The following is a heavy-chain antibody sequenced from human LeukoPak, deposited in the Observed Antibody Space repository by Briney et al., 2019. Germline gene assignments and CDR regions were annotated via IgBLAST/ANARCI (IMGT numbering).Heavy chain of an antibody. D-gene: IGHD3-22*01. CDR3: AKDFRTYYYDSSGFTNFDY. J-gene: IGHJ4*02. Sequence: GGSLRLSCATSGFTFSSYAMSWVRQAPGKGLEWVSAISGSGDSTYYADSVKGRFTISRDNSKNTLYLQMNSLRAEDTAVYYCAKDFRTYYYDSSGFTNFDYWGQGTLVTVSS. V-gene: IGHV3-23*01. CDR2: ISGSGDST. CDR1: GFTFSSYA.